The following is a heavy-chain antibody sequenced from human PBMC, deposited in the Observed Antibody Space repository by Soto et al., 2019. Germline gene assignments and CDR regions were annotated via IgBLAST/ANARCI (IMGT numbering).Heavy chain of an antibody. CDR3: ARDPKMGSGSYYYYYGMDV. CDR2: IYYSGST. CDR1: GGSISSYY. V-gene: IGHV4-59*01. D-gene: IGHD1-26*01. J-gene: IGHJ6*02. Sequence: SETLSLTCTVSGGSISSYYWSWIRQPPGKGLEWIGYIYYSGSTNYNPSLKSRVTISVDTSKNQFSLKLSSVTAADTAVYYCARDPKMGSGSYYYYYGMDVWRQGTTVTVSS.